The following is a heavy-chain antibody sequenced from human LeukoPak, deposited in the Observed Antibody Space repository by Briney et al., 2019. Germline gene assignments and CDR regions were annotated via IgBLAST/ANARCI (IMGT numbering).Heavy chain of an antibody. J-gene: IGHJ5*02. CDR3: AREAEYSYGLIGWFDP. D-gene: IGHD5-18*01. Sequence: SETLSLTCTVSGGSISNYYWNWIRQPPGKGLEWIGYIFYSGTTNYNPSLKSRVSMSVDTSKNQFSLKLSSVTAADTAVYYCAREAEYSYGLIGWFDPWGQGTLVTVSS. CDR1: GGSISNYY. V-gene: IGHV4-59*01. CDR2: IFYSGTT.